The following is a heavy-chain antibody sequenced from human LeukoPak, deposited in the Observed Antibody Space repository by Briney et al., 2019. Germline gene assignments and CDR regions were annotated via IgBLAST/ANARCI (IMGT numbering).Heavy chain of an antibody. Sequence: SETLSLTCTVSGGFISRYYWSWIRQPPGKGLEWIGYIYYSGVTNYNPSLKSRVTISVDMSKNQFSLKLTSVSAADTGVYYCARDSPPNVWGEGITVAVSS. CDR1: GGFISRYY. CDR3: ARDSPPNV. CDR2: IYYSGVT. J-gene: IGHJ6*04. V-gene: IGHV4-59*01.